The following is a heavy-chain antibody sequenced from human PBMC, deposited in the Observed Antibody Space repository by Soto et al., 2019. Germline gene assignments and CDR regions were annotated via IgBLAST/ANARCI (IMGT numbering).Heavy chain of an antibody. J-gene: IGHJ4*02. D-gene: IGHD4-17*01. CDR2: MNSDGSST. CDR3: ARDRGDYDY. CDR1: GCTVSSHW. Sequence: PGGSRRRSFAVSGCTVSSHWMHWVRQAAGKGLVWVARMNSDGSSTTDADSVTGRFPISRDNSKNTLYLQMNSLRAEDTAVYYCARDRGDYDYWGQGT. V-gene: IGHV3-74*01.